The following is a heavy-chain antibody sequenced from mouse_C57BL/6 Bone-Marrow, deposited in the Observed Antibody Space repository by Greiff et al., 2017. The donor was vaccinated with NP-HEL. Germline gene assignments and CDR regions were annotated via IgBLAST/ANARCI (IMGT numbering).Heavy chain of an antibody. Sequence: QVQLQQSGAELAQPGASVKLSCKASGYTFTSYWMPWVQQRPGQGLEWIGYINPSSGYTKYNQKFKDKATLTADKSSSTAYMQLSSLTYEDSAVYDCAPDYDGGYAMDYWDRGTSVTVTS. CDR2: INPSSGYT. D-gene: IGHD2-4*01. V-gene: IGHV1-7*01. CDR1: GYTFTSYW. J-gene: IGHJ4*01. CDR3: APDYDGGYAMDY.